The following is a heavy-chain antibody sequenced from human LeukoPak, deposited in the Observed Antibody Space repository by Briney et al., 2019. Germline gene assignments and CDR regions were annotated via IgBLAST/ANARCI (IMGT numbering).Heavy chain of an antibody. CDR2: FDPEDGET. J-gene: IGHJ4*02. CDR1: GYTLTELS. V-gene: IGHV1-24*01. CDR3: ATVDSGSYLNFDY. D-gene: IGHD1-26*01. Sequence: GASVKASCKVSGYTLTELSMHWVRQAPGKGLEWMGGFDPEDGETIYAQKFQGRVTMTEDTSTDTAYMELSSLRSEDTAVYYCATVDSGSYLNFDYWGQGTLVTVSS.